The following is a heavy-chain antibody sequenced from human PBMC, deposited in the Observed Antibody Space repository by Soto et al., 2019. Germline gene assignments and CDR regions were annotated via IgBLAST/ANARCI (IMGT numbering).Heavy chain of an antibody. CDR1: EFTFSNYS. J-gene: IGHJ4*02. CDR2: ISSSGLYI. D-gene: IGHD3-3*01. V-gene: IGHV3-21*01. CDR3: AREWLASDFCSGYDY. Sequence: EVQLVESGGGLVKPGGSLRLSCVGSEFTFSNYSMNWVRQAPGKGLEWVSYISSSGLYIYYADSVKGRFTTSRDNARTSLYLQRNSLRAEGTAVYYCAREWLASDFCSGYDYWCLGT.